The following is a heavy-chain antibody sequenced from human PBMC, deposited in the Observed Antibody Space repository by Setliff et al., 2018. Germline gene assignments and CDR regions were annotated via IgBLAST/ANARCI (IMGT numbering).Heavy chain of an antibody. V-gene: IGHV3-23*01. J-gene: IGHJ4*02. CDR1: GFTFSNYA. D-gene: IGHD3-22*01. CDR2: ISGSGGST. CDR3: AKSRTLHSGGYPDIDY. Sequence: GGSLRLSCAASGFTFSNYAIFWVRQAPGKGLEWVSSISGSGGSTYYADSVKGRFTISRDNSKNTLYLQMNSLRAEDTAVYYCAKSRTLHSGGYPDIDYWGQGTLVTVSS.